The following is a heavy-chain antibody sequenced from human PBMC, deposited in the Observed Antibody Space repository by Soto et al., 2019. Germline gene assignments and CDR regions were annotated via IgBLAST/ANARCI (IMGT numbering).Heavy chain of an antibody. CDR1: GGTFSSYA. CDR2: IIPIFGTA. D-gene: IGHD6-13*01. J-gene: IGHJ6*02. V-gene: IGHV1-69*13. CDR3: ATETAVLSSSYYYYGMDV. Sequence: ASVKVSCKASGGTFSSYAISWVRQAPGQGLEWMGGIIPIFGTANYAQKFQGRVTITADESTSTAYMELSSLRSEDTAVYYCATETAVLSSSYYYYGMDVWGQGTTVTGSS.